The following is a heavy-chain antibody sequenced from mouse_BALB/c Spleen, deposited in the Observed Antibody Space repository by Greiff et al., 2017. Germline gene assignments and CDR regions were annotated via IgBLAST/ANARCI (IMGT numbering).Heavy chain of an antibody. CDR3: ARRDSDYWYFDD. Sequence: QVQLQQSGAELARPGASVKLSCKASGYTFTDYEMHWVKQTPVHGLEWIGAIDPETGGTAYNQKFKGKAILTADKSSSTAYMELRSLTSEDSAVYYCARRDSDYWYFDDWGTGTTVTVSS. CDR2: IDPETGGT. D-gene: IGHD2-12*01. V-gene: IGHV1-15*01. J-gene: IGHJ1*03. CDR1: GYTFTDYE.